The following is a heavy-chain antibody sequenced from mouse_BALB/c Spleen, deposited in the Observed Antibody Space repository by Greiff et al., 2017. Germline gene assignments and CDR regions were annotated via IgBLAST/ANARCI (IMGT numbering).Heavy chain of an antibody. J-gene: IGHJ2*01. CDR3: ARYYGSSYEFDY. CDR1: GFSFSSYG. CDR2: INSNSGST. V-gene: IGHV5-6-3*01. Sequence: EVQVVESGGGLVQPGGSLKLSCAASGFSFSSYGMSWVRQTPDKRLELVATINSNSGSTYYPDSVKGRFTISRDNAKNTLYLQMSSLKSEDPAMYYCARYYGSSYEFDYWGQGTTLTVSS. D-gene: IGHD1-1*01.